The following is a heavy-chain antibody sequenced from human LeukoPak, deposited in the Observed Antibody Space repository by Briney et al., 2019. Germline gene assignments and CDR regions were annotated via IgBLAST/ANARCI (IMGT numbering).Heavy chain of an antibody. CDR2: ISSSSSTI. Sequence: GGSLRLSCAASGFTFSSYSMNWVRQAPGKGLEWVSYISSSSSTIYYADSVKGRFTISRDNAKNSLYLQMNSLRDEDTAVYYCARGILWFGEFPPYYFDYWGQGTLVTVSS. D-gene: IGHD3-10*01. J-gene: IGHJ4*02. CDR3: ARGILWFGEFPPYYFDY. V-gene: IGHV3-48*02. CDR1: GFTFSSYS.